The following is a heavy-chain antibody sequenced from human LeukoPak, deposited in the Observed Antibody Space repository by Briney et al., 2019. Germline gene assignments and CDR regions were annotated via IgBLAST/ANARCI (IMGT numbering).Heavy chain of an antibody. D-gene: IGHD6-19*01. CDR2: ISRNGGST. CDR1: GFTLSSHV. CDR3: ARDLGGGSGWCFDY. Sequence: PGGSLRLSCAVSGFTLSSHVMHWVRQAPGKGLEYVAGISRNGGSTYYAYSVQGRFTISRDNSKNTQYLQMGSLRAEDMAVYYCARDLGGGSGWCFDYWGQGTLVTVSS. V-gene: IGHV3-64*01. J-gene: IGHJ4*02.